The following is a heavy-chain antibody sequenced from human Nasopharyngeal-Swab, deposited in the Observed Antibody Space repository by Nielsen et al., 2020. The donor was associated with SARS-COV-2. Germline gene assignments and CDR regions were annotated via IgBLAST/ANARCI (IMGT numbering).Heavy chain of an antibody. D-gene: IGHD4-11*01. CDR1: GGSVSSGSYY. V-gene: IGHV4-61*01. J-gene: IGHJ6*02. Sequence: GSLRLSCTVSGGSVSSGSYYWIWIRQPPGKGQERIGYIYYSGSTNYNPSLKSRVTISVDTSKNQFSLKLSSVTAADTAVYYCARDASNYGDYYYYYGMDVWGQGTTVTVSS. CDR3: ARDASNYGDYYYYYGMDV. CDR2: IYYSGST.